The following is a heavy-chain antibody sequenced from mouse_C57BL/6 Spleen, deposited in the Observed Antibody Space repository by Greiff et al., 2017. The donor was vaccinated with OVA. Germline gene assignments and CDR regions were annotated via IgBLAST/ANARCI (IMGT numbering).Heavy chain of an antibody. Sequence: EVQVVESGGDLVKPGGSLTLSCAASGFTFRSYGMSWVRQTPDKRLAWVATISSGGSYTYYPDSVKGRFTISRDNAKNTLYLQMSSLKSEDTAMYYCARHDITTVVATNYYAMDYWGQGTSVTVSS. J-gene: IGHJ4*01. CDR1: GFTFRSYG. V-gene: IGHV5-6*01. D-gene: IGHD1-1*01. CDR3: ARHDITTVVATNYYAMDY. CDR2: ISSGGSYT.